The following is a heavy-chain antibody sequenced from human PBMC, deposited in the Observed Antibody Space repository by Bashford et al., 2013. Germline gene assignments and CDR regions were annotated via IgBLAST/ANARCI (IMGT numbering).Heavy chain of an antibody. Sequence: SVKVSCKASGFTFSSLGVQWVRQGRGQRLEWIGWIVVGSGNTNYAQKFQERVTITRDMSTNTAYMELSSLRSEDTAIYYCTRLPNSGSSPSRFYYYALDVWGQGTTVTVSS. CDR1: GFTFSSLG. J-gene: IGHJ6*02. V-gene: IGHV1-58*01. D-gene: IGHD1-26*01. CDR3: TRLPNSGSSPSRFYYYALDV. CDR2: IVVGSGNT.